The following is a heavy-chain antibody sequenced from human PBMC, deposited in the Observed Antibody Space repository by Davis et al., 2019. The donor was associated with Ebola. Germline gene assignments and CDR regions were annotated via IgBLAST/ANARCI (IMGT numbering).Heavy chain of an antibody. V-gene: IGHV3-53*01. Sequence: PGGSLRPSFSASRYTAGSDFMIWARQAPGKGLEWLSMLHSVSGIFYADSVRGRFTISADTSKNTLYLQMNSLRVDDTAVYYCATRGPWGQGTLVTVSS. CDR1: RYTAGSDF. CDR3: ATRGP. D-gene: IGHD3-10*01. CDR2: LHSVSGI. J-gene: IGHJ5*02.